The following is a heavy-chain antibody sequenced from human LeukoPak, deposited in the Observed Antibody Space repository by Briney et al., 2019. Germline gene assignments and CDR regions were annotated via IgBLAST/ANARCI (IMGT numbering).Heavy chain of an antibody. CDR1: GDSFSSSSYF. CDR3: ARHYSGTYYRFDS. D-gene: IGHD1-26*01. V-gene: IGHV4-39*01. CDR2: ISYSGNT. J-gene: IGHJ4*02. Sequence: SEALSLTCTVSGDSFSSSSYFWDWVRQAPGMWLEWTGTISYSGNTYYNPSLKSRVTMSVDTSKNQFSLKLTSVTAADTTVYYCARHYSGTYYRFDSWGQGTLVTVSS.